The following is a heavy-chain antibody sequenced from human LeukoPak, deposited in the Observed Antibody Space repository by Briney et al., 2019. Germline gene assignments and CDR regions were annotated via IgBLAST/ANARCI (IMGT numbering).Heavy chain of an antibody. D-gene: IGHD3-16*02. CDR3: ARGKRHYDYVWGSYRRGAFDI. CDR1: GGSISSYY. CDR2: INHSGST. J-gene: IGHJ3*02. V-gene: IGHV4-34*01. Sequence: SETLSLTCTVSGGSISSYYWSWIRQPPGKGLEWIGEINHSGSTNYNPSLKSRVTISVDTSKNQFSLKLSSVTAADTAVYYCARGKRHYDYVWGSYRRGAFDIWGQGTMVTVSS.